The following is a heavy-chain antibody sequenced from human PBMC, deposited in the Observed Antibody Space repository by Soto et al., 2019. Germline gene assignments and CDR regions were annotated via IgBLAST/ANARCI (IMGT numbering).Heavy chain of an antibody. Sequence: NPSETLSLTCSVSGGSIRSFSWSWIRQPPGRGLEWIGYIYNSGSTNYNPSLKSRATISVDTSKNQFSLTLTSVTAADTAVYYCARDKITGLFDYWGQGTLVTSPQ. CDR3: ARDKITGLFDY. CDR2: IYNSGST. J-gene: IGHJ4*02. CDR1: GGSIRSFS. V-gene: IGHV4-4*09. D-gene: IGHD2-8*02.